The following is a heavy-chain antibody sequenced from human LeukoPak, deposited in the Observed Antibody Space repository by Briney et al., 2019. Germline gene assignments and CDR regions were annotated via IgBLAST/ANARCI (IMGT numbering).Heavy chain of an antibody. CDR1: GGTFSSYA. Sequence: GASVKVSCKASGGTFSSYAISWVRQAPGQGLEWMGGITPIFGTANYAQKFQGRVTITADESTSTAYMELSSLRSEDTAVYYCARDDARYYDSSGYPYNAFDIWGQGTMVTVSS. V-gene: IGHV1-69*13. D-gene: IGHD3-22*01. CDR3: ARDDARYYDSSGYPYNAFDI. CDR2: ITPIFGTA. J-gene: IGHJ3*02.